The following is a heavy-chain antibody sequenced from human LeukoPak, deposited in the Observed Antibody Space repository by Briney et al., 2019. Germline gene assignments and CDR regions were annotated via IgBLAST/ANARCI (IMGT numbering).Heavy chain of an antibody. J-gene: IGHJ4*02. D-gene: IGHD3-10*01. Sequence: ASVKVSCKTSGFTFTGYYLHRVRQAPGQGLEWMGWINAHSGVTNYAQKFQGRVTMTRDTSISTAYMELSRLRSDDTAVYYCARVGLWFGEFRYFDHWGQGTLVTVSS. CDR2: INAHSGVT. V-gene: IGHV1-2*02. CDR3: ARVGLWFGEFRYFDH. CDR1: GFTFTGYY.